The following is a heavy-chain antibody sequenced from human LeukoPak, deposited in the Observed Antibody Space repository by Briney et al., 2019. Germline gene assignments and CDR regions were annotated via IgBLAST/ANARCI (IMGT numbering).Heavy chain of an antibody. CDR3: ARDYKYSSSWYYFDY. CDR2: INAGIGNT. J-gene: IGHJ4*02. V-gene: IGHV1-3*01. CDR1: GYTFTSYA. D-gene: IGHD6-13*01. Sequence: ASVKVSCKASGYTFTSYAMHWVRQAPGQRLEWMGWINAGIGNTKYSQKFQGRVTITRDTSASTAYMELSSLRSEDTAVYYCARDYKYSSSWYYFDYWGQGTLVTVSS.